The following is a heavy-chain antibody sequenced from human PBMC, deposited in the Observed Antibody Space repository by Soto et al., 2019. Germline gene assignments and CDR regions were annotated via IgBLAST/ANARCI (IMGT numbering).Heavy chain of an antibody. CDR3: AKLGSYYYDSSGIGWFDP. Sequence: QVQLVESGGGVVQPGRSLRLSCAASGFTFSSYGMHWVRQAPGKGLEWVAVISYDGSNKYYADSVKGRFTISRDNSKNTLYLQMNSLRAEDTAVYYCAKLGSYYYDSSGIGWFDPWSQGTLVTVSS. CDR2: ISYDGSNK. J-gene: IGHJ5*02. CDR1: GFTFSSYG. D-gene: IGHD3-22*01. V-gene: IGHV3-30*18.